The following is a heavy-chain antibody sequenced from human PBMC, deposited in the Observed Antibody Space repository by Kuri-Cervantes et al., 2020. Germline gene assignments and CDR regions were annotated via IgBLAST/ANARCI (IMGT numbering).Heavy chain of an antibody. D-gene: IGHD3-3*01. CDR1: GFTFSSYA. V-gene: IGHV4-34*01. CDR3: ARGRGRADYNFWSGYSSAPSFFDY. J-gene: IGHJ4*02. CDR2: INHRGST. Sequence: ESLKISCAASGFTFSSYAMTWIRQPPGKGLEWIGEINHRGSTNYNPSLKSRVTISVDTSKNQFSLKLTSVTAADTAVYYCARGRGRADYNFWSGYSSAPSFFDYWGQGTLVTVSS.